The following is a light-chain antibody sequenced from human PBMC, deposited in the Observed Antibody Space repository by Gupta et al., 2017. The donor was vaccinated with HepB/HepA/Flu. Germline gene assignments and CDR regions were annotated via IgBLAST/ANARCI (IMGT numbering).Light chain of an antibody. J-gene: IGKJ4*01. Sequence: DIQMTQSPSSLSASVGDRVTITCRASQDISTFLAWFQQKPGKVPKLLIHAASALQSGVPSRFSGSGSGTDFTLTISSLQPEDVATYYCHKDDNAPLTFGGGTKVEI. CDR2: AAS. CDR3: HKDDNAPLT. CDR1: QDISTF. V-gene: IGKV1-27*01.